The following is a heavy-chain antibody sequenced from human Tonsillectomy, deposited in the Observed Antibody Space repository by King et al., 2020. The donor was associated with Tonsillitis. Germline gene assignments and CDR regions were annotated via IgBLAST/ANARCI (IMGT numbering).Heavy chain of an antibody. CDR2: ISGRDTRT. J-gene: IGHJ4*02. CDR3: AKESPYSGNYRFYYFDY. V-gene: IGHV3-23*01. Sequence: VQLQESGGGLVQPGGSLRLSCEASGFTFSSYAMSWVRQAPGKGPEWVSAISGRDTRTFYADSVKGRFTISRDNSKNTFYLQMSSLRAEDTAVYYCAKESPYSGNYRFYYFDYWGQGTLVTVSS. D-gene: IGHD1-26*01. CDR1: GFTFSSYA.